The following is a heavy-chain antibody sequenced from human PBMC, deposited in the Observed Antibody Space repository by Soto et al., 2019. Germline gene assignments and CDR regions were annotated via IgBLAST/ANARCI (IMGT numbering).Heavy chain of an antibody. CDR1: GYTFTSYD. CDR3: ARGHPGPQWLERRIDY. J-gene: IGHJ4*02. V-gene: IGHV1-8*01. Sequence: ASVKVSCKASGYTFTSYDINWVRQATGQGLERMGWMNPNSGNTGYAQKFQGRVTMTRNTSISTAYMELSSLRSEDTAVYYCARGHPGPQWLERRIDYWGRGTLVAVSS. CDR2: MNPNSGNT. D-gene: IGHD6-19*01.